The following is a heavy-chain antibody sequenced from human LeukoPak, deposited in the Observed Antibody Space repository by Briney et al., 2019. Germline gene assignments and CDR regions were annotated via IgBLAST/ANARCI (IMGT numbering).Heavy chain of an antibody. D-gene: IGHD4-23*01. V-gene: IGHV4-39*01. Sequence: PAETLSLTCTVSGGSISSSSYYWGWIHQPPGKGLEWIGSIYYSGSTYYNPSLKSRVTISVYTSKNQFSLKLSSVTAADTAVYYCARRFVYGGNSYYFDYWGQGTLVTVSS. J-gene: IGHJ4*02. CDR2: IYYSGST. CDR3: ARRFVYGGNSYYFDY. CDR1: GGSISSSSYY.